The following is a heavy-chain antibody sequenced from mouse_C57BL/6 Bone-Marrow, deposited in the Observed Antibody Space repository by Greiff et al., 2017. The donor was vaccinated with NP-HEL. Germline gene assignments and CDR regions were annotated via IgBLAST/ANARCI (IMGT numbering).Heavy chain of an antibody. CDR1: GFNIKDDY. J-gene: IGHJ1*03. Sequence: EVQLQQSGAELVRPGASVKLSCTASGFNIKDDYMHWVKQRPEQGLEWIGWIDPENGDTEYASKFQGKATITADTSSNTAYLQLSSLTSEDTAVYYCTTWRAYYGSSYCYWYFDVWGTGTTVTVSS. V-gene: IGHV14-4*01. D-gene: IGHD1-1*01. CDR2: IDPENGDT. CDR3: TTWRAYYGSSYCYWYFDV.